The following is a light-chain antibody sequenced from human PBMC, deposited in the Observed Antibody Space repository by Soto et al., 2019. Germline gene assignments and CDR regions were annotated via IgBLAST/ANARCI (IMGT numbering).Light chain of an antibody. CDR2: ATS. CDR3: QHYVTSPLT. J-gene: IGKJ4*01. Sequence: EIVLTQSPGTLCLSPGERATLSCRASQSVSSTFLAWYQQKPGQAPRLLIYATSSRATGIPDRFSGSGSGTDFTLTISRLEPEAFAVYFCQHYVTSPLTFGGGTKVDIK. CDR1: QSVSSTF. V-gene: IGKV3-20*01.